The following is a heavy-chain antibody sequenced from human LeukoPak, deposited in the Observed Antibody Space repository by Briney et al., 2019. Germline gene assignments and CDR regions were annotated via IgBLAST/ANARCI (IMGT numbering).Heavy chain of an antibody. D-gene: IGHD5-18*01. CDR1: GFTFSSYS. Sequence: GGSLRLSCAASGFTFSSYSMNWVRQAPGKGLEWVSSISSSSYIYYADSVKGRFTISRDNAKNSLYLQMNSLRAEDTAVYYCASGTAGYSYGYQDYWGQGTLVTVSS. J-gene: IGHJ4*02. V-gene: IGHV3-21*01. CDR3: ASGTAGYSYGYQDY. CDR2: ISSSSYI.